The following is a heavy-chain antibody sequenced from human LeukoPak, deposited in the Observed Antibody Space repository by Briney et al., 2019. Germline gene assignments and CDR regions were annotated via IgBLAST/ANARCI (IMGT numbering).Heavy chain of an antibody. CDR1: GFIFNSYA. CDR2: ISYDGSNT. CDR3: ARDRDYYGSGSYYVDY. V-gene: IGHV3-30-3*01. D-gene: IGHD3-10*01. J-gene: IGHJ4*02. Sequence: PGRSLRLSCAASGFIFNSYAMHWVRQAPGKGLGWVAVISYDGSNTYYADSVKGRFTISRDNSKNTLYLQMNSLRAEDTAVYFCARDRDYYGSGSYYVDYWGQGTLVTVSS.